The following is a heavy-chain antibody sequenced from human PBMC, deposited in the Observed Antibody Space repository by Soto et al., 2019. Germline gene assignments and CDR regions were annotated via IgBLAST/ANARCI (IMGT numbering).Heavy chain of an antibody. Sequence: EAQLGESGGGLVTPGGSLRLSCEASGFTFSNAWMNWVRQAPGKGLEWVGLIKMKSEGATTHYAAPVNGRFTISRDDSKKILYLQMSSLKTEDTAVDYCTTLGSHYYYHNFDVWGQGTTVAVSS. J-gene: IGHJ6*02. CDR2: IKMKSEGATT. V-gene: IGHV3-15*07. CDR3: TTLGSHYYYHNFDV. CDR1: GFTFSNAW.